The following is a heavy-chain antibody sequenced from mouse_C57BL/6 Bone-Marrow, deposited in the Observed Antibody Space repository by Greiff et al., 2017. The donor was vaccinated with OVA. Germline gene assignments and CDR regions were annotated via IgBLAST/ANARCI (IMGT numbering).Heavy chain of an antibody. D-gene: IGHD2-3*01. CDR1: GYTFTDYN. CDR3: ARNDGYYEAWFAY. Sequence: EVQLVESGPELVKPGASVKIPCKASGYTFTDYNMDWVKQSHGKSLEWIGDINPNNGGTIYNQKFKGKATLTVDKSSSTAYMELRSLTSEDTAVYYCARNDGYYEAWFAYWGQGTLVTVSA. V-gene: IGHV1-18*01. CDR2: INPNNGGT. J-gene: IGHJ3*01.